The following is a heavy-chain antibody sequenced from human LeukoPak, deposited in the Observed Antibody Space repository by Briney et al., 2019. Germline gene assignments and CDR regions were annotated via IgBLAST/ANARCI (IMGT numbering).Heavy chain of an antibody. V-gene: IGHV3-30*18. CDR1: GFTFSSYG. CDR3: AKDRRDCSTTSCYFEY. CDR2: ISYDGSHK. J-gene: IGHJ4*02. Sequence: PGGSLRLSCAASGFTFSSYGMHWVRQAPGKGLEWVAVISYDGSHKYYADSVKGRFIISRDNSKNTLYLEMNSLRAEDTAVYYCAKDRRDCSTTSCYFEYWAREPWSPSPQ. D-gene: IGHD2-2*01.